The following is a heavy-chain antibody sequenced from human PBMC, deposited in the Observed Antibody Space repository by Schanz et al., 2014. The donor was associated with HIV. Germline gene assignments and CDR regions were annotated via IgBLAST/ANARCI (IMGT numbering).Heavy chain of an antibody. Sequence: VQLVESGGGVVQPGRSPTLSCAASGFTFSSYWMHWVRQAPGKGLGWVSRINSDGSSTSYADSVKGRFTISRDNSKNTLNLQMNSLRGDDTGVYFCVRDLEPTIFGGYYHRYGMDVWGQGTTVIVSS. V-gene: IGHV3-74*01. CDR1: GFTFSSYW. CDR2: INSDGSST. J-gene: IGHJ6*02. CDR3: VRDLEPTIFGGYYHRYGMDV. D-gene: IGHD3-3*01.